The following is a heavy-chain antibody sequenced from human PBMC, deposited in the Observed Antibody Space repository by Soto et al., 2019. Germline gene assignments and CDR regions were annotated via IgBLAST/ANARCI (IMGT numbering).Heavy chain of an antibody. CDR2: MKNKANSYTI. J-gene: IGHJ4*02. V-gene: IGHV3-72*01. D-gene: IGHD1-26*01. Sequence: EVQLVESGGGLVQPGGSLRLSCAASGFTFSIHYMDWVRQAPGKGLEWVGRMKNKANSYTIVYAASVKGRFTISRDDSQNSLYLQMNSLRTEDTAVYYCARLPNVVGASDNDYWGQGVVFTVSS. CDR1: GFTFSIHY. CDR3: ARLPNVVGASDNDY.